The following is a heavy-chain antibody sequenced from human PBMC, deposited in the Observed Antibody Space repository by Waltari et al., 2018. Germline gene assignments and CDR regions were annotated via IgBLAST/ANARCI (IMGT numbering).Heavy chain of an antibody. CDR2: IWSAGRNA. CDR3: VRERGPFNGFDI. V-gene: IGHV3-33*01. D-gene: IGHD3-10*01. J-gene: IGHJ3*02. Sequence: QVQLVESGGGVVQPGRSLGLSCAASGFIFSNYGMHCVRQAPGKGLEWVAVIWSAGRNAYDADSVQGRFTFSRDNSKNTLYLQMNSLRAEDTAVYYCVRERGPFNGFDIWGQGTMVTVSS. CDR1: GFIFSNYG.